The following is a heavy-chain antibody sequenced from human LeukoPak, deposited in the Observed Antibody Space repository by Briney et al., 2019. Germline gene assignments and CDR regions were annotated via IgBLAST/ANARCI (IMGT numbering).Heavy chain of an antibody. J-gene: IGHJ3*02. V-gene: IGHV1-18*01. CDR1: GYTFYSHG. CDR2: ISTFTGNT. Sequence: VASVKVSCKASGYTFYSHGVTWVRQAPGQGLEWMGWISTFTGNTNYAQKFQDRVTMTTDTSTSTAYMELRSLRSDDTAMYYCARGVWGDAFDIWGQGTTVTVSS. D-gene: IGHD7-27*01. CDR3: ARGVWGDAFDI.